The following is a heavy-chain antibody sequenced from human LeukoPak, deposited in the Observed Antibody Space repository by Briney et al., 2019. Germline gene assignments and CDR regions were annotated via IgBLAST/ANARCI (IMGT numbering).Heavy chain of an antibody. V-gene: IGHV3-30*02. D-gene: IGHD1-1*01. J-gene: IGHJ4*02. CDR2: IRYDGSNK. CDR3: ARGGTTGREFDY. Sequence: GGSLRLSCAASGFTFSSYGMHWVRQAPGKGLEWVAFIRYDGSNKYYADSVKGRFTISRDNSKNTLYLQMNSLRAEDTAVYYCARGGTTGREFDYWGQGTLVTVSS. CDR1: GFTFSSYG.